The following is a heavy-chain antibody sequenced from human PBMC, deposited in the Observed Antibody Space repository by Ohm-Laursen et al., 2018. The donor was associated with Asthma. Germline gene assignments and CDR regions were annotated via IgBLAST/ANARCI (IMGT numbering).Heavy chain of an antibody. CDR3: AREAQKWYFDL. CDR1: GFTFSSYG. CDR2: ISYDGSNK. Sequence: SLRLSCAASGFTFSSYGMHWVRQAPGKGLEWVAVISYDGSNKYYADSVKGRFTISRDNSKNTLYLQMNSLRAEDTAVYYCAREAQKWYFDLWGRGTLVTVSS. V-gene: IGHV3-30*03. J-gene: IGHJ2*01.